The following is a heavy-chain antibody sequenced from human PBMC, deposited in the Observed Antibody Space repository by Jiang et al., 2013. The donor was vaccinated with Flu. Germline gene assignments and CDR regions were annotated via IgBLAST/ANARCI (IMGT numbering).Heavy chain of an antibody. V-gene: IGHV4-38-2*02. CDR2: IYHSGST. CDR1: GYSISSGYY. J-gene: IGHJ6*02. Sequence: KPSETLSLTCTVSGYSISSGYYWGWIRQPPGKGLEWIGSIYHSGSTYYNPSLKSRVTISVDTSKNQFSLKLSSVTAADTAVYYCARAHPDDDLRYYYYYGMDVWGQGTTVTVSS. D-gene: IGHD3-3*01. CDR3: ARAHPDDDLRYYYYYGMDV.